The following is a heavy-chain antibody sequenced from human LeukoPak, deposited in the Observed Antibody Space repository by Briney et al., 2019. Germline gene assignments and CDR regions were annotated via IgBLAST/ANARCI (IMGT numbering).Heavy chain of an antibody. CDR2: IYSGGST. Sequence: GGSLRLSCAASGFTVSSNYMSWVRQAPGKGLEWVSVIYSGGSTYYADSVKGRFTISRDNSKNTLYLQMNSLRAEDTAVYYCAREGASSGWYNYYGMDVWGQGTTVTVSS. CDR3: AREGASSGWYNYYGMDV. CDR1: GFTVSSNY. J-gene: IGHJ6*02. D-gene: IGHD6-19*01. V-gene: IGHV3-66*01.